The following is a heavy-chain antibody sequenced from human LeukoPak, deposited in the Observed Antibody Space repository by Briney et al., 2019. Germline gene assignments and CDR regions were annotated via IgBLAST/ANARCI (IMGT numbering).Heavy chain of an antibody. CDR1: GGSISSSSYY. CDR3: AKSGGYGLIDY. Sequence: PSETLSLTCTVSGGSISSSSYYWGWIRQPPGKGLEWIGSTYSSGSTYYNSSLKSRVTISIDTSKNQVSLKMSSVTAADTAVYYCAKSGGYGLIDYWGQGTLVTVSS. V-gene: IGHV4-39*01. D-gene: IGHD6-25*01. J-gene: IGHJ4*01. CDR2: TYSSGST.